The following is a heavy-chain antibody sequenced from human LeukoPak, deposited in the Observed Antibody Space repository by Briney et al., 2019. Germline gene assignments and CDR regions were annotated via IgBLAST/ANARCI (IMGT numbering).Heavy chain of an antibody. Sequence: PGGSLRLSCAASGFTFSSYSMNWVRQAPGKGLEWVSYISSSSTIYYADSVKGRFTISRDNAKNSLYLQMNSLRAEDTAVYYCARGLTGTVDYWGQGTLVTVSS. V-gene: IGHV3-48*01. CDR3: ARGLTGTVDY. CDR1: GFTFSSYS. J-gene: IGHJ4*02. D-gene: IGHD3-9*01. CDR2: ISSSSTI.